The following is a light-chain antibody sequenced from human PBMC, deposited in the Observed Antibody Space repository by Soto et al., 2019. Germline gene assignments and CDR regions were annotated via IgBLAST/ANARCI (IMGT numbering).Light chain of an antibody. V-gene: IGKV3-20*01. CDR3: QQYDSSPGT. CDR2: GAS. CDR1: QSVSSY. J-gene: IGKJ4*01. Sequence: DIVLTQSPSTLSLSLGDRATITCRASQSVSSYLAWYQQKPGKAPRLLIYGASSRHSGIPDRFSGSGSGTDFTLTISSLEPEDFAVYYCQQYDSSPGTFGGGTKVDIK.